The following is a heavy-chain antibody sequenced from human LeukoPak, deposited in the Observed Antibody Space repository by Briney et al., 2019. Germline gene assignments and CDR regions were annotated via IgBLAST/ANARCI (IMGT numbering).Heavy chain of an antibody. CDR3: ARATYSSSWPTFDY. Sequence: GGSLRLSCAASGFTVSSNYMSWVRQAPGKGLEWVSVIYSGGSTYYADSVKGRFTISRHNSKNTLYLQMNSLRAEDTAAYYCARATYSSSWPTFDYWGQGTLVTVSS. V-gene: IGHV3-53*04. J-gene: IGHJ4*02. D-gene: IGHD6-13*01. CDR1: GFTVSSNY. CDR2: IYSGGST.